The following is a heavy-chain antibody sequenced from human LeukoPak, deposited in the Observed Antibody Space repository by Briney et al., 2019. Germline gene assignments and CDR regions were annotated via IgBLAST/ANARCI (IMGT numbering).Heavy chain of an antibody. J-gene: IGHJ3*02. CDR1: GFTFSNYS. D-gene: IGHD3-22*01. CDR3: ARDRSHYDTSGYYRDPDSFDI. Sequence: GGSLRLSCATSGFTFSNYSMNWVRQAPGKGLEWVSCISSSSSYIYYADSMKGRFTISRDNAKNSLYLQMNSLRAEDTAVYYCARDRSHYDTSGYYRDPDSFDIWGQGTMVTVSS. V-gene: IGHV3-21*01. CDR2: ISSSSSYI.